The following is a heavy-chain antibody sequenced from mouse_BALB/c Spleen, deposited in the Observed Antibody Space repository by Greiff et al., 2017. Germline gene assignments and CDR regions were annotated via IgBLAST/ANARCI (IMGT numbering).Heavy chain of an antibody. D-gene: IGHD4-1*01. CDR2: ISSGGSYT. Sequence: EVQGVESGGGLVKPGGSLKLSCAASGFTFSSYAMSWVRQSPEKRLEWVAEISSGGSYTYYPDTVTGRFTISRDNAKNTLYLEMSSLRSEDTAMYYCARDKLTGTDYYAMDYWGQGTSVTVSS. CDR1: GFTFSSYA. V-gene: IGHV5-9-4*01. CDR3: ARDKLTGTDYYAMDY. J-gene: IGHJ4*01.